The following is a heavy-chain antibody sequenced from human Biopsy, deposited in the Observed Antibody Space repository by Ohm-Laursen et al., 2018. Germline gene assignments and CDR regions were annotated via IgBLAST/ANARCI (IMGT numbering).Heavy chain of an antibody. Sequence: SLRLSCAAFGFTFENYAMNWVRQAPGKGLEWVSGISWNSGSVVYADSVKGRFTISRDNAKNSLYLQMHSLRAEDAAFYYCAKASGYSSGWPIDYWGQGNLVTVSS. J-gene: IGHJ4*02. V-gene: IGHV3-9*01. CDR2: ISWNSGSV. D-gene: IGHD6-19*01. CDR1: GFTFENYA. CDR3: AKASGYSSGWPIDY.